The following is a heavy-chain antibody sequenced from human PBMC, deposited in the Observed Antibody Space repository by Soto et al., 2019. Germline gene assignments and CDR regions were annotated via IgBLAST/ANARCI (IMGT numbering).Heavy chain of an antibody. J-gene: IGHJ4*02. CDR1: GGSVSSYQ. D-gene: IGHD1-26*01. CDR2: TSYSGNT. CDR3: ARDGVGPFDY. V-gene: IGHV4-59*02. Sequence: QVQLQESGPGLLKPSETLSLTCTISGGSVSSYQWIWIRQPPGKGLEWIGLTSYSGNTVYNPSLKSRVAFSVDTSKNHFSLTLTSVTAADTAVYYCARDGVGPFDYWGQGTLVTVSS.